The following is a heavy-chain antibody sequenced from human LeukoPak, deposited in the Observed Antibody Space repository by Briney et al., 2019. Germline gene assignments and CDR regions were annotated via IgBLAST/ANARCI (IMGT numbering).Heavy chain of an antibody. CDR2: MNPNSANT. V-gene: IGHV1-8*01. CDR1: GYTFTSHD. CDR3: AIRFSRGSGSAIDY. Sequence: ASVKVSCKASGYTFTSHDINWARQATGQGLEWMGWMNPNSANTGYAQNFQGRVTMTRNTSISTAYMELSSLRSEDTAVYYCAIRFSRGSGSAIDYWGQGTLVTVSS. D-gene: IGHD3-10*01. J-gene: IGHJ4*02.